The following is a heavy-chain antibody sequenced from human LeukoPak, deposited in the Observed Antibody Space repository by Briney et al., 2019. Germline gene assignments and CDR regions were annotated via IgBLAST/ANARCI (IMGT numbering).Heavy chain of an antibody. D-gene: IGHD5-12*01. CDR2: ISGRGCST. CDR1: GFTFTTYV. Sequence: GGSLRLSCVGSGFTFTTYVMNWVRQAPGKGLEWVSGISGRGCSTYYADSVKGRFTISRENSKNMLYLQMNSLRADDTAVYYCAYGPPYGGYSDWGQGTLVTVSS. J-gene: IGHJ4*02. V-gene: IGHV3-23*01. CDR3: AYGPPYGGYSD.